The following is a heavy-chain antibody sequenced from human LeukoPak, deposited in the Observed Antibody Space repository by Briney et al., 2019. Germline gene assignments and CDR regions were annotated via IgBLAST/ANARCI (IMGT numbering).Heavy chain of an antibody. J-gene: IGHJ5*02. CDR1: GGSISSSSYY. CDR3: ARVPNNWFDP. Sequence: SETLSLTCTVSGGSISSSSYYWGWIRQPPGKGLEWVGSIYYSGSTYYNPSLKSRVTRSVDTSKNQFSLKLSCVTAADTAVYYCARVPNNWFDPWGQGTLVTVSS. V-gene: IGHV4-39*07. CDR2: IYYSGST.